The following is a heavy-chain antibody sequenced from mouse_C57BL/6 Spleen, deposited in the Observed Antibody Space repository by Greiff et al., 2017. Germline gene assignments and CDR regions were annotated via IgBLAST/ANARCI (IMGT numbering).Heavy chain of an antibody. J-gene: IGHJ2*01. Sequence: EVQGVESGGGLVKPGGSLKLSCAASGFTFSDYGMHWVRQAPEKGLEWVAYISSGSSTIYYADTVKGRFTISRDNAKNTLFLQMTSLRSEDTAMDYCASDGRSYLYYFDYWGQGTTLTVSS. CDR1: GFTFSDYG. V-gene: IGHV5-17*01. CDR2: ISSGSSTI. D-gene: IGHD1-1*01. CDR3: ASDGRSYLYYFDY.